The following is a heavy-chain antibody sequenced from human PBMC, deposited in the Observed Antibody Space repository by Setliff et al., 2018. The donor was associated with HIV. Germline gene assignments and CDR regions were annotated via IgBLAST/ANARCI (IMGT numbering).Heavy chain of an antibody. CDR3: TRGRGIIGALVY. V-gene: IGHV1-2*02. Sequence: ASVKVSCKASGYTFTGHYIHWVRQAPGQGLEWMGWSNPNSGATHYAQKFQGRVTMTRDTSISTAYMELSRLSSDDTALYYCTRGRGIIGALVYWGQGTLVTVSS. J-gene: IGHJ4*02. D-gene: IGHD2-21*01. CDR1: GYTFTGHY. CDR2: SNPNSGAT.